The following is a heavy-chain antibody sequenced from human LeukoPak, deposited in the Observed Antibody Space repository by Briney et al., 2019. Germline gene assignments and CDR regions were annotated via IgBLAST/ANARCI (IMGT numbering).Heavy chain of an antibody. V-gene: IGHV3-9*01. D-gene: IGHD2-2*01. J-gene: IGHJ4*02. CDR2: ISWNSGSI. CDR1: GFTFDDYA. CDR3: ARVGPLVVPAAMDY. Sequence: PGGSLRLSCAASGFTFDDYAMHWVRHAPGKGLEWVSGISWNSGSIGYADSVKGRFTISRDNAKNSLYLQMNSLRAEDTAVYYCARVGPLVVPAAMDYWGQGTLVTVSS.